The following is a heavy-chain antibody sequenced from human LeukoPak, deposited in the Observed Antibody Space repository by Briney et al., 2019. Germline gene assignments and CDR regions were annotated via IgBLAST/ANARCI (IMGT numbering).Heavy chain of an antibody. CDR2: IYYSGST. V-gene: IGHV4-59*08. D-gene: IGHD3-22*01. CDR3: ARQLYYDSSGYRNYFDY. J-gene: IGHJ4*02. Sequence: SETLSLTCTVSGGSISSYYWSWIRQPPGKGLEWIGYIYYSGSTDYNPSLKSRVTISVDTSKNQFSLKLSSVTAADTAVYYCARQLYYDSSGYRNYFDYWGQGTLVTVSS. CDR1: GGSISSYY.